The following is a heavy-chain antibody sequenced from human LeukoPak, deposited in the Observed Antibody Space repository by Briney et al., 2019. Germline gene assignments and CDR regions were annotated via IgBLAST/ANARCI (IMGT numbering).Heavy chain of an antibody. D-gene: IGHD6-19*01. J-gene: IGHJ5*02. CDR3: ASQAVAGTWNWFDP. V-gene: IGHV4-59*08. Sequence: PSETLSLTCTVSGGSISSYYWSWIRQPPGKGLEWIGYIFYSGGTNYNPSLKSRVTISVDTSKNQFSLKLSSVTAADTAVYYCASQAVAGTWNWFDPWGQGTPVTVSS. CDR1: GGSISSYY. CDR2: IFYSGGT.